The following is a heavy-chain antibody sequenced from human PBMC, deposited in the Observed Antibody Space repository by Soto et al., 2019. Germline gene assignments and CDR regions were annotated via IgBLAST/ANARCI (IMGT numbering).Heavy chain of an antibody. CDR2: ISGSGGST. V-gene: IGHV3-23*01. J-gene: IGHJ4*02. CDR3: AKALTPDIVVVPAADY. CDR1: GFTFSSYA. D-gene: IGHD2-2*01. Sequence: GGSLRLSCAASGFTFSSYAMSWVRQAPGKGLEWVSAISGSGGSTYYADSVKGRFTISRDNSKNTLYLQMNSLRAEATAVYYCAKALTPDIVVVPAADYWGQGTLVTVSS.